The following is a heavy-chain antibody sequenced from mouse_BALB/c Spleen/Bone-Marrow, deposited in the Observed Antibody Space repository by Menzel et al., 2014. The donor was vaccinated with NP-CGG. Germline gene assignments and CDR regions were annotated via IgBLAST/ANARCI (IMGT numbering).Heavy chain of an antibody. V-gene: IGHV1-5*01. D-gene: IGHD1-1*01. CDR3: TRSYERYYAMDY. CDR1: GYTFTSYW. J-gene: IGHJ4*01. Sequence: VQLKQSGTVLARPGASVKMSCKASGYTFTSYWMHWVKQRPGQGLEWIGAIYPGNSDTSYNQKFKGKAKLTAVTSTSTAYMELSSLTNEDSAVYYCTRSYERYYAMDYWGQGTSVTVSS. CDR2: IYPGNSDT.